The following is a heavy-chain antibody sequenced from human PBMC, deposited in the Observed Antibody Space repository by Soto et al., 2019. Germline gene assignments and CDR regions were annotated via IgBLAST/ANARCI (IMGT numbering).Heavy chain of an antibody. CDR3: AREYCSGGRCYDPDY. J-gene: IGHJ4*02. D-gene: IGHD2-15*01. CDR1: GYTFTTFG. Sequence: QVQLVQSGAEVKEPGASVKVSCKASGYTFTTFGISWVRQAPGQGLEWLGWSSTYKANTNTNFAQKLQGRVSMTTDTSTTTAYMELRSLRSDDSAVYYCAREYCSGGRCYDPDYWGQGTLVTVSS. CDR2: SSTYKANTNT. V-gene: IGHV1-18*01.